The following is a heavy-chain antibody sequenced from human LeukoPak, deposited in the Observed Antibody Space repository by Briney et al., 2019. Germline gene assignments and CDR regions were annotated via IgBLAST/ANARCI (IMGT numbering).Heavy chain of an antibody. CDR2: INHSGST. CDR3: SRERYDSSGYYLDY. V-gene: IGHV4-34*01. CDR1: GGSFSDYY. D-gene: IGHD3-22*01. Sequence: SETLSLTCGVYGGSFSDYYWSWIRQPPGKGLEWIGEINHSGSTNYNPSLKSRVTISVDTSKNQFSLKVNSVTAADTAVYYCSRERYDSSGYYLDYWGQGTLVTVSS. J-gene: IGHJ4*02.